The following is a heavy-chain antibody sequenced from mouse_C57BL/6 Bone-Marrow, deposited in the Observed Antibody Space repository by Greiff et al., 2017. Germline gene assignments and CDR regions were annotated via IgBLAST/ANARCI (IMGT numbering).Heavy chain of an antibody. CDR1: GYTFTSYG. CDR3: AREGGNDDWYFDV. D-gene: IGHD2-2*01. Sequence: QVQLQQSGAELARPGASVKLSCKASGYTFTSYGISWVKQRPGQGLEWIGAIYPRSGNTYYNEKFKGKATLTADKSSSTAYMELRSLTSEDSAVYCCAREGGNDDWYFDVWGTGTTVTVSS. CDR2: IYPRSGNT. V-gene: IGHV1-81*01. J-gene: IGHJ1*03.